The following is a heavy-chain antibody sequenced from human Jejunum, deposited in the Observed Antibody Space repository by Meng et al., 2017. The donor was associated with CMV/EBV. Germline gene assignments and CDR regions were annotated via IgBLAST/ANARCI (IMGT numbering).Heavy chain of an antibody. J-gene: IGHJ6*02. CDR1: GFTISSFG. D-gene: IGHD4-11*01. Sequence: ASGFTISSFGIHWVRQAPGKGLEWLAFIRYDGTNKFYAGSVRGRFIISRDNSKNTVYLQMRSLGLEDRAVYYCAKDLDYMGGMDVWGQGTTVTVSS. CDR2: IRYDGTNK. CDR3: AKDLDYMGGMDV. V-gene: IGHV3-30*02.